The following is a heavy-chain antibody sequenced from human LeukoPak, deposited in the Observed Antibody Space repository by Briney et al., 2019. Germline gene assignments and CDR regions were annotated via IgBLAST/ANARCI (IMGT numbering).Heavy chain of an antibody. J-gene: IGHJ5*02. Sequence: SETLSLTCTVSCGSISSSSYYWGWIRQPPGKGLEWIGSIYYSGSTYYNPSLKSRVTISVDTSKNQFSLKLSSVTAADTVVYYCARSSIAAALGFDPWGQGTLVTVSS. CDR1: CGSISSSSYY. V-gene: IGHV4-39*07. D-gene: IGHD6-13*01. CDR2: IYYSGST. CDR3: ARSSIAAALGFDP.